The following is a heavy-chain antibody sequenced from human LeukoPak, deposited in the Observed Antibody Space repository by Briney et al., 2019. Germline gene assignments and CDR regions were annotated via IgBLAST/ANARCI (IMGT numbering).Heavy chain of an antibody. Sequence: GGSLRLSCAASGFIFSYYSMNWVRQAPGKGLEWVSYISRSSDTLYYADSVEGRFTISRDNAKNSLYLQMNSLRAEDTAVYYCARDSLFDYWGQGTLVTVSS. CDR2: ISRSSDTL. J-gene: IGHJ4*02. CDR1: GFIFSYYS. V-gene: IGHV3-48*04. CDR3: ARDSLFDY.